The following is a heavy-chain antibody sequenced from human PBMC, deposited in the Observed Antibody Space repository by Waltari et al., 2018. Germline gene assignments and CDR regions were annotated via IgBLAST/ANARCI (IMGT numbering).Heavy chain of an antibody. CDR2: IRYDGSNK. CDR1: GFTFSSYG. CDR3: ANIREGIAAAGTDY. D-gene: IGHD6-13*01. Sequence: QVQLVESGGGVVQPGGSLRLSCAASGFTFSSYGMHWVRQAPGKGLEWVAFIRYDGSNKYYADSVKGRFTISRDNSKNTLYLQMNSLRAEDTAVYYCANIREGIAAAGTDYWGQGTLVTVSS. V-gene: IGHV3-30*02. J-gene: IGHJ4*02.